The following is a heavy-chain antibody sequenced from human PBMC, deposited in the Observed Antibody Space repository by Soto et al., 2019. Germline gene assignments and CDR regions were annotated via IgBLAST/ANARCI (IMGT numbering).Heavy chain of an antibody. V-gene: IGHV1-46*01. CDR3: ARDLAAGDL. Sequence: QEQLVQSGAEVKEPGASVKASCKASGYTFINYYIHWVRQAPGQVLEWMAIINPMGGSTNYAQEFQGRVSLTSDTSTSTVYMELSSLRFEDTALFYCARDLAAGDLWGQGNLVTVSS. CDR2: INPMGGST. D-gene: IGHD6-13*01. CDR1: GYTFINYY. J-gene: IGHJ5*02.